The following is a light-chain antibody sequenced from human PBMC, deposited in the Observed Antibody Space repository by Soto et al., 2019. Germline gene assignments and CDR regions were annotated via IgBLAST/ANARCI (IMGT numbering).Light chain of an antibody. V-gene: IGKV3-11*01. CDR3: QQRSNGLT. J-gene: IGKJ4*01. CDR1: QSVSSN. CDR2: DAS. Sequence: DIVLTQSPGTLSLSSGERATLSCRASQSVSSNLAWYQQKAGQAPRLLIYDASRRATGIPGRFSGSGSGTDFTLTISSLEPEDFAVYYCQQRSNGLTFGGGTKVDI.